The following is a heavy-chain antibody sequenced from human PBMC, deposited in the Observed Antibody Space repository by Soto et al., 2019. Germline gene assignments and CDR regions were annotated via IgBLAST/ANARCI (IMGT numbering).Heavy chain of an antibody. CDR3: ARIKWGLDYYSGMDV. D-gene: IGHD1-26*01. CDR2: INPKTAAT. Sequence: QVQLVQSGAEVKKSGASVKVSCKASGYTFSDYFIQWLRQAPGQGLEWVAWINPKTAATNYAKKFQDRVTPTSDTSFSTAYLEPTRLRPDATAVYYCARIKWGLDYYSGMDVWGQGTAVTVSS. CDR1: GYTFSDYF. J-gene: IGHJ6*02. V-gene: IGHV1-2*02.